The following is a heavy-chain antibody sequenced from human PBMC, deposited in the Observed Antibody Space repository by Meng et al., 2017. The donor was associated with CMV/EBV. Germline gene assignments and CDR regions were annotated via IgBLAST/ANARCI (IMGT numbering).Heavy chain of an antibody. CDR2: IYYSGST. CDR3: ARDPNGDYVGGDY. V-gene: IGHV4-31*03. D-gene: IGHD4-17*01. J-gene: IGHJ4*02. CDR1: GGSISSGGYY. Sequence: SETLSLTCTVSGGSISSGGYYWSWIRQHPGKGLEWIGYIYYSGSTYYNPSLKSRVTISVDTSKNQFSLKLSSVTAADTAVYYCARDPNGDYVGGDYWGQGTLVTVSS.